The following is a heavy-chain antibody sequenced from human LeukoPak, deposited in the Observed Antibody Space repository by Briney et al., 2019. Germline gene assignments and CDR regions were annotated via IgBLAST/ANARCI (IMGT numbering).Heavy chain of an antibody. Sequence: PSETLSLTCTVSGGSISSGSYYWSWIRQPAGKGLEWIGRIYTSGSTNYNPSLKSRVTISVDTSKNQFSLKLSSVTAADTAVYYCASQRTGTFDYWGQGTLVTVSS. CDR3: ASQRTGTFDY. D-gene: IGHD6-13*01. V-gene: IGHV4-61*02. CDR1: GGSISSGSYY. J-gene: IGHJ4*02. CDR2: IYTSGST.